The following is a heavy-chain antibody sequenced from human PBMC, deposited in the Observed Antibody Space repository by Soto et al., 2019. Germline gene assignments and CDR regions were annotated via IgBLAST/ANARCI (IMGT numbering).Heavy chain of an antibody. V-gene: IGHV4-39*01. Sequence: PSETLSLTCTVSGGSISSSSYYWGWIRQPPGKGLEWIGSIYYSGSTYYNPSLKSRVTISVDTSKNQFSLKLSSVTAADTAVYYCARTDYGDSLDFDYWGQGTLVTVSS. J-gene: IGHJ4*02. CDR3: ARTDYGDSLDFDY. CDR2: IYYSGST. D-gene: IGHD4-17*01. CDR1: GGSISSSSYY.